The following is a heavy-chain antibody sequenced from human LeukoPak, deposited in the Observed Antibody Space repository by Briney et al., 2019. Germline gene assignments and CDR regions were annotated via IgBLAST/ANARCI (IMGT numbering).Heavy chain of an antibody. J-gene: IGHJ4*02. CDR2: IKQDGSEK. D-gene: IGHD3-3*01. V-gene: IGHV3-7*01. Sequence: GGSLRLSCAASGFTVSSNYMSWVRQAPGKGLEWVANIKQDGSEKYYVDSVKGRFTISRDNAKNSLYLQMNSLRAEDTAVYYCARQRSGFFDYWGQGTLVTVSS. CDR1: GFTVSSNY. CDR3: ARQRSGFFDY.